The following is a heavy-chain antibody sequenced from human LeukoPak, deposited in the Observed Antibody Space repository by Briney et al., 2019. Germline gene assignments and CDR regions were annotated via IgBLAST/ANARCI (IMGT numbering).Heavy chain of an antibody. CDR2: INYSGST. D-gene: IGHD6-19*01. J-gene: IGHJ4*02. CDR1: GGSFSGYY. Sequence: TSETLSLTCAVYGGSFSGYYWSWIRQPPGKGLEWIGEINYSGSTNYNPSLKSRVTISVDTSKNQFSLKLSSVTAADTAVYYCAREYWDSSGWYGIDYWGQGTLVTVSS. CDR3: AREYWDSSGWYGIDY. V-gene: IGHV4-34*01.